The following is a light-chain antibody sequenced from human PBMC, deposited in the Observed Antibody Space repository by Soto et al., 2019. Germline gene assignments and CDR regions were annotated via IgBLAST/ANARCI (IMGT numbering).Light chain of an antibody. V-gene: IGKV3-20*01. Sequence: EIVLTQSPGILSLSPGERATPSCRASQSIRSYLAWYQQKPGQAPRLLIFDASNRATGIPDRFSGSGSGTDFTLTISRMEPEDFAFYYCQQYGISRTFGQGTKVDIK. CDR1: QSIRSY. CDR3: QQYGISRT. CDR2: DAS. J-gene: IGKJ1*01.